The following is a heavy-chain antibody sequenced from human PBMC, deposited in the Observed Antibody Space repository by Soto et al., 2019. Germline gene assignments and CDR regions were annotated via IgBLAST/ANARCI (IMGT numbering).Heavy chain of an antibody. J-gene: IGHJ5*02. CDR2: VSGGSGAT. CDR3: TRWNGYGHP. Sequence: DVQILESGGGLVEPGGSLRLSCAASGFSVSTYGVTWVRQGSGKGLEWVSGVSGGSGATHYRDSVKGRFTITTDYPENTAYLQKNSLRVEDTAVYYCTRWNGYGHPWGQGILVPVS. CDR1: GFSVSTYG. V-gene: IGHV3-23*01. D-gene: IGHD1-1*01.